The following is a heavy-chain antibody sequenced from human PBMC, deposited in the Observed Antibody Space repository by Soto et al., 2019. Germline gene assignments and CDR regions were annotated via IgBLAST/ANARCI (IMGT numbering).Heavy chain of an antibody. CDR2: ISGSGGST. V-gene: IGHV3-23*01. D-gene: IGHD2-15*01. J-gene: IGHJ5*02. CDR1: GFTFSSYA. Sequence: EVQLLESGGGLVQPGGSLRLSCAASGFTFSSYAMSWVRQAPGKGLEWVSAISGSGGSTYYADSVKGRFTISRDNSKNTLDLQMNSLRAEDTGVDYCAMAGDSGGSSNWFDPWGQGTLVTVSS. CDR3: AMAGDSGGSSNWFDP.